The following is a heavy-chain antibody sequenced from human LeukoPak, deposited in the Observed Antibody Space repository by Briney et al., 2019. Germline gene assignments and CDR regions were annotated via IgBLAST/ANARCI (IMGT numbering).Heavy chain of an antibody. CDR3: ARSTTSIVVVPAATV. D-gene: IGHD2-2*01. CDR2: IYYSGST. Sequence: SETLSLTCTVSGGSISSHYWSWIRQPPGKGLEWIGYIYYSGSTNYNPSLKSRVTISVDTSKNQFSLKLSSVTAADTAVYYCARSTTSIVVVPAATVWGQGTLVTVSS. J-gene: IGHJ4*02. V-gene: IGHV4-59*11. CDR1: GGSISSHY.